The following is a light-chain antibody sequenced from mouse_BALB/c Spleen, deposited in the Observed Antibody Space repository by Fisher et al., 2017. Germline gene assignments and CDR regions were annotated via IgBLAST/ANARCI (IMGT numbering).Light chain of an antibody. CDR1: SSVSY. J-gene: IGKJ1*01. CDR2: DTS. Sequence: IVLTQSPAIMSASPGEKVTMTCSASSSVSYMHWYQQKPGSSPRLLIYDTSNLASGVPVRFSGSGSGTSYSLTISRMEAEDAATYYCQQWSSYPWTFGGGTKLEIK. CDR3: QQWSSYPWT. V-gene: IGKV4-55*01.